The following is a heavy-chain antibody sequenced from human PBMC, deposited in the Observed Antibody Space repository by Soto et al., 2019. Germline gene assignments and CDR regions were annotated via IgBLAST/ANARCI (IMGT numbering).Heavy chain of an antibody. CDR1: GGSVSRSSCY. CDR3: ARVYFDY. Sequence: PSETLSLTCSVSGGSVSRSSCYWGWIRQPPGKGLEWIRSIYYSGSTYYNPSLKSRVTISVDTSMNQFSLNLNYVTAYYCVRYYGARVYFDYWGQGSLVTVSS. CDR2: IYYSGST. J-gene: IGHJ4*02. D-gene: IGHD3-10*02. V-gene: IGHV4-39*07.